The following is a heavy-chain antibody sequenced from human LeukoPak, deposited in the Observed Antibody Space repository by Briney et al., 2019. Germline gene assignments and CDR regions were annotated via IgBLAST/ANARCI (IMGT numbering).Heavy chain of an antibody. J-gene: IGHJ6*02. CDR3: AKDGMDV. CDR1: GFTFSSYS. Sequence: GGSLRLSCAASGFTFSSYSMNWVRQAPGKGLEWVSGISWNSGSIGYADSVKGRFTISRDNAKNSLYLQMNSLRAEDTALYYCAKDGMDVWGQGTTVTVSS. V-gene: IGHV3-9*01. CDR2: ISWNSGSI.